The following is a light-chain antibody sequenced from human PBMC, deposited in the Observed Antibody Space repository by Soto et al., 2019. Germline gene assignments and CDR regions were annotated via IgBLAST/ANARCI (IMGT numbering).Light chain of an antibody. Sequence: AIQMTQSPSSLSASVGDRVTITCRASQGIRNDLGWYQQKPGKAPELLIYAASSLQSGVPSRFSGSGSGTDFTLTISSLQPEDFATYYCLPDYNYPRTFGQGTKVEIK. CDR3: LPDYNYPRT. J-gene: IGKJ1*01. CDR2: AAS. CDR1: QGIRND. V-gene: IGKV1-6*01.